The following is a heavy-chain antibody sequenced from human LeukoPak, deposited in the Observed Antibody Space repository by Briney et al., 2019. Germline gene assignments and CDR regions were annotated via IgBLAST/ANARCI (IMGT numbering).Heavy chain of an antibody. CDR3: VKNLRLVISVAGTPRDAFDI. Sequence: PGGSLRLSCAASGFRFSSYAMSWVRQAPGKGLEWVSFSGSGATTYYVDSVKGRFTISRDNSQNTVYLQLNTLTDEDTAVYYCVKNLRLVISVAGTPRDAFDIWGQGTVVTVSS. J-gene: IGHJ3*02. CDR1: GFRFSSYA. V-gene: IGHV3-23*01. D-gene: IGHD6-19*01. CDR2: SGSGATT.